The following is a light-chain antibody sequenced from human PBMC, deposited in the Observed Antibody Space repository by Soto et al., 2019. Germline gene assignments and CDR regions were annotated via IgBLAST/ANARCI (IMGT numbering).Light chain of an antibody. J-gene: IGLJ1*01. V-gene: IGLV2-14*01. CDR3: SSYTSSSPYV. CDR1: SSDVGGYDY. Sequence: QLVLTQPPSASGSPGQSVTISCTGTSSDVGGYDYVSWYQQHPGKAPKLMIYEVSNRPSGVSNRFSGSKSGNTASLTISGLQAEDEADYYCSSYTSSSPYVFGTGTKVTV. CDR2: EVS.